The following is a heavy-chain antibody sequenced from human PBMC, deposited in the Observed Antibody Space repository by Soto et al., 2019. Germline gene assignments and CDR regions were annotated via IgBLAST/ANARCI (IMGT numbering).Heavy chain of an antibody. CDR3: ARDVGVAATLFDY. CDR1: GYTFTSYA. V-gene: IGHV1-3*01. J-gene: IGHJ4*02. Sequence: QVQLVQSGAEVKKPGASVKVSCKASGYTFTSYAMHWVRQAPGQRLEWMGWINADNGNTKYSQKFQGRVTITRDTSASTAYMELSSLRSEDTAVYYCARDVGVAATLFDYWGQGTLVTVSS. CDR2: INADNGNT. D-gene: IGHD2-15*01.